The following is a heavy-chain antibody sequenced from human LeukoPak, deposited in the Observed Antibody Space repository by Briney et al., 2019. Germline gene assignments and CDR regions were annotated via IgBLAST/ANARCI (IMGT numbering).Heavy chain of an antibody. CDR3: ARNSSDCSSTSCYHSPPYTSSAKRYNWFDP. CDR2: IYYSGST. Sequence: PSETLSLTCTVSGDSLSSSSYYWGWTRQPPGKGLGWIGSIYYSGSTVYNPSLKSRVTISVDTSKNQFSLQLSSMTAADTAVYYCARNSSDCSSTSCYHSPPYTSSAKRYNWFDPWGHGTLVTVSS. D-gene: IGHD2-2*01. V-gene: IGHV4-39*01. CDR1: GDSLSSSSYY. J-gene: IGHJ5*02.